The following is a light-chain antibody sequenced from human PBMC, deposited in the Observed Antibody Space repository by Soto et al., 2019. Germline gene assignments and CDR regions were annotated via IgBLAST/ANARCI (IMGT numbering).Light chain of an antibody. J-gene: IGKJ5*01. V-gene: IGKV3-20*01. Sequence: DIVLTQSPGTLSLSPGERATLSCRASQSVSSIYLAWYQQKPGQAPRLLIYGASSRATDIPDRFSGSGSGTDFTLTISRLEPEDFAVYYCQQYGSSPPITFGQGTRLEIK. CDR2: GAS. CDR1: QSVSSIY. CDR3: QQYGSSPPIT.